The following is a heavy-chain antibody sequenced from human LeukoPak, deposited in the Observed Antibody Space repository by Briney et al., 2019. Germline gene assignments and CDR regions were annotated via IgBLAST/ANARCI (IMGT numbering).Heavy chain of an antibody. CDR2: ISATGSNT. CDR3: AKEDKNAFDV. V-gene: IGHV3-23*01. D-gene: IGHD2-15*01. J-gene: IGHJ3*01. Sequence: GGFLRLSCAASGFTFSPYAMTWVRQAPGKGLEWVSTISATGSNTYYAGSVKGRFTIPRDNSKNTLFLQTNSLRADDTATYYCAKEDKNAFDVWGRGTMVTVSS. CDR1: GFTFSPYA.